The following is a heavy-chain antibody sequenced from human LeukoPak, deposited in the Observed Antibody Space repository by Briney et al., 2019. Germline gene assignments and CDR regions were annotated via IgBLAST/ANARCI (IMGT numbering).Heavy chain of an antibody. CDR3: ARDRSMIDSCFDY. D-gene: IGHD3-22*01. J-gene: IGHJ4*02. V-gene: IGHV3-21*01. CDR1: GFTFSSNS. CDR2: ISSSSSYI. Sequence: PGGSLRLYCAASGFTFSSNSMNWVRQAPGKGLEWVFSISSSSSYIDYEDPVKGRFTISRDNAKTYLYLQMNSLRAEDTAVYYCARDRSMIDSCFDYWGQGTLVTVSS.